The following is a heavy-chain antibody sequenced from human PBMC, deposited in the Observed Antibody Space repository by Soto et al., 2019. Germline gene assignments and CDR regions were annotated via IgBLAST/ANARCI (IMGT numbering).Heavy chain of an antibody. Sequence: ASVKVSCKASGYTFTYRYLHWVRQAPGQALEWMGWITPFNGNTNYAQKFQDRVTITRDRSMSTAYMELSSLRSEDTAMYYCASVMGDYHDAFDIWGQGTMVTVSS. CDR2: ITPFNGNT. CDR1: GYTFTYRY. V-gene: IGHV1-45*02. CDR3: ASVMGDYHDAFDI. D-gene: IGHD4-17*01. J-gene: IGHJ3*02.